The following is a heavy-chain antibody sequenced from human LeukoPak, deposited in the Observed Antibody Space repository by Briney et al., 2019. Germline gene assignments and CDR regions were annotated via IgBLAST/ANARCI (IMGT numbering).Heavy chain of an antibody. J-gene: IGHJ5*02. D-gene: IGHD6-19*01. CDR1: GLTFSSYW. Sequence: GGSLRLSCAISGLTFSSYWMTWVRQAPGKGLELVANIKQDGSEKYYVDSVKGRFTISRDNANNSLFLQMNSLRAEDTAVYYCARAFSSGTWGQGTLVTVSS. CDR2: IKQDGSEK. CDR3: ARAFSSGT. V-gene: IGHV3-7*01.